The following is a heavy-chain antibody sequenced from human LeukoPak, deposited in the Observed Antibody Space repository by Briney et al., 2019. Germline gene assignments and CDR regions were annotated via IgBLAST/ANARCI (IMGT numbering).Heavy chain of an antibody. J-gene: IGHJ4*02. Sequence: SETLSLTCTVSGGSISSYYWSWIRQPPGKGLEWIGYIYYSGSTNYNPSLKSRVTISVDTSKNQFSLKLSSVTAADTAVYYCARDLDSSGLYYWGQGTLVTVSS. CDR1: GGSISSYY. V-gene: IGHV4-59*01. CDR3: ARDLDSSGLYY. D-gene: IGHD3-22*01. CDR2: IYYSGST.